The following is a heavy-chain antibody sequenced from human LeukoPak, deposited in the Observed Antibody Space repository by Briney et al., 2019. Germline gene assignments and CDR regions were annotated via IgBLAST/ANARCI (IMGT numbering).Heavy chain of an antibody. CDR2: ISSSGRST. CDR3: AKDGGLWVSAHWGGS. D-gene: IGHD7-27*01. V-gene: IGHV3-23*01. CDR1: GFTISSYA. Sequence: GGSLRLSCAASGFTISSYAMSWVRQAPGKGLEWVSAISSSGRSTYYADSVKGRFTISRDNSKNTLFLQMNSLRAEDTAVYYCAKDGGLWVSAHWGGSWGRGTLVTVSS. J-gene: IGHJ5*02.